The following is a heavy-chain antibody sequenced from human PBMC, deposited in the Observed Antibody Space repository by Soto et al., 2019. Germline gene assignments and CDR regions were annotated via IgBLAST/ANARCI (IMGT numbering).Heavy chain of an antibody. Sequence: SETLSLTCSVSTVSISSSSYFWGWIRKPPGKGLEWIGSIYYSGTTYYNPSLNSRVTVSVDTSKNQFSLKVTSVTAADTAVYYCARLHGYCISSSCHGHYTMDVWGQGTTVTVSS. CDR2: IYYSGTT. CDR3: ARLHGYCISSSCHGHYTMDV. V-gene: IGHV4-39*01. J-gene: IGHJ6*02. D-gene: IGHD2-2*01. CDR1: TVSISSSSYF.